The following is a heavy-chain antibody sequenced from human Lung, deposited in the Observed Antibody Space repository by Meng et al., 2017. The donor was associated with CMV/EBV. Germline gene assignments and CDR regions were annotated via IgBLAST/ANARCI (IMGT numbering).Heavy chain of an antibody. CDR1: GYTFTSHD. V-gene: IGHV1-8*01. CDR3: ARNTGVY. D-gene: IGHD1-1*01. CDR2: MNPNTGNT. Sequence: SVTVSCKASGYTFTSHDIHWVRLTTAQGLEWLGWMNPNTGNTGFAQNFQGRVAMTRNIALNTAYMELSSLAPADTAVYFCARNTGVYWGQGTLVTVSS. J-gene: IGHJ4*02.